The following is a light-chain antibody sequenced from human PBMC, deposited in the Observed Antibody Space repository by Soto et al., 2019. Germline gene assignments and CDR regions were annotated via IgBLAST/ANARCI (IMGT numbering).Light chain of an antibody. V-gene: IGLV2-14*01. CDR3: SSYTSSSTLPNWV. CDR1: SSDVGGYNY. Sequence: QSALTQPASVSGSPGQSITISCTGTSSDVGGYNYVFWYQQHPGKAPKLMIYDVSNRPSGVSNRFSGSKSGNTASLTISGLQAEDEADYYCSSYTSSSTLPNWVFGGGTKLTVL. J-gene: IGLJ3*02. CDR2: DVS.